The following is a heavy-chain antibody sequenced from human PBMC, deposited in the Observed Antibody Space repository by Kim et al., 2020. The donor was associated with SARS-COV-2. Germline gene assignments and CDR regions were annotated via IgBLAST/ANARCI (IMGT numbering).Heavy chain of an antibody. CDR2: INHSGST. Sequence: SETLSLTCAVYGGSFSGYYWSWIRQPPGKGLEWIGEINHSGSTNYNPSLKSRVTISVDTSKNQFSLKLSSVTAADTAVYYCARDPQIAVAGSGGNYYYYG. CDR3: ARDPQIAVAGSGGNYYYYG. D-gene: IGHD6-19*01. J-gene: IGHJ6*01. V-gene: IGHV4-34*01. CDR1: GGSFSGYY.